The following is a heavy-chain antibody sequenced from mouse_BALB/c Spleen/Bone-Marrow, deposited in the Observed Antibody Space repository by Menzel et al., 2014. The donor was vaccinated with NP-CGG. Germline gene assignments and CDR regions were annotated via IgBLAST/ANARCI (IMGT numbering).Heavy chain of an antibody. CDR1: GFTFSRFG. J-gene: IGHJ2*01. CDR3: GWGDY. V-gene: IGHV5-17*02. CDR2: ISSGSSSI. D-gene: IGHD2-3*01. Sequence: EVNVVESGGGLVQPGGSRKLSCAASGFTFSRFGMHWVRQAPEKGLEWVAFISSGSSSIYYTDTVKGRFTISRDNPKNTLFLQMTSLRSEDTAMYYCGWGDYWGQGTTLTVSS.